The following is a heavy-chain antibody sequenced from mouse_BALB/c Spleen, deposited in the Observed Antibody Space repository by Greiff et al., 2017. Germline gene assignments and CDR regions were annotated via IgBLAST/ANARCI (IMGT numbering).Heavy chain of an antibody. Sequence: QVQLKQSGPGLVAPSQSLSITCTVSGFSLTSYGVHWVRQPPGKGLEWLGVIWAGGSTNYNSALMSRLSISKDNSKSQVFLKMNSLQTDDTAMYYCARLFGNYLYYFDYWGQGTTLTVSS. J-gene: IGHJ2*01. CDR1: GFSLTSYG. CDR3: ARLFGNYLYYFDY. V-gene: IGHV2-9*02. D-gene: IGHD2-1*01. CDR2: IWAGGST.